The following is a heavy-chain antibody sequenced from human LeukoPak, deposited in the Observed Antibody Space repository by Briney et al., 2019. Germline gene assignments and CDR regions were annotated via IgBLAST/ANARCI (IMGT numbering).Heavy chain of an antibody. J-gene: IGHJ4*02. CDR2: VNSSGST. V-gene: IGHV4-59*01. Sequence: PSETLSLTCTVSGASISTYYWSWIRQSPETGLEWIANVNSSGSTYYNPSLKSRVTISMDTSKNQFSLKVASVSTADTAVYYCARDIRTVGATLYFDYWGQGTLLTVSS. CDR3: ARDIRTVGATLYFDY. CDR1: GASISTYY. D-gene: IGHD1-26*01.